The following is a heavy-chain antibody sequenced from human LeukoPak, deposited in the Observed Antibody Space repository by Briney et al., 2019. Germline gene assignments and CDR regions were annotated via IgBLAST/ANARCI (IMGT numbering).Heavy chain of an antibody. Sequence: PGGSLRLSCAASGFTFSTFSMNWVRQSPRKGLEWVSSISAVGSVYYADSVKGRFTVSRDNGKSSLYLQINSLRVEDTAVYYCARDKYWFDPWGQGTLVTVSS. CDR3: ARDKYWFDP. CDR1: GFTFSTFS. D-gene: IGHD6-6*01. CDR2: ISAVGSV. V-gene: IGHV3-69-1*02. J-gene: IGHJ5*02.